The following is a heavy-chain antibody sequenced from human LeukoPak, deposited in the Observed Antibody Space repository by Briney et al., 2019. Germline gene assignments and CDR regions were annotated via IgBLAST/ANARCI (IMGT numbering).Heavy chain of an antibody. D-gene: IGHD3-22*01. CDR3: ARDLGYVYYDSSGYYDY. Sequence: SETLSLTCTVSGGSISSYYWSWIRQPPGEGLEWIGYIYYSGSTNYNPSLKSRVTISVDTSKNQFSLKLSSVTAADTAVYYCARDLGYVYYDSSGYYDYWGQGTLVTVSS. CDR1: GGSISSYY. CDR2: IYYSGST. V-gene: IGHV4-59*01. J-gene: IGHJ4*02.